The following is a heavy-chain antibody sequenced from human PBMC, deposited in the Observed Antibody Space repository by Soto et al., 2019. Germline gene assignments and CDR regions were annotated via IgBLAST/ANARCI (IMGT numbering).Heavy chain of an antibody. V-gene: IGHV3-23*01. J-gene: IGHJ4*02. CDR3: PIGEERNSNWYGKFAS. CDR1: GFPFNNFP. CDR2: ISGSGSNT. D-gene: IGHD6-13*01. Sequence: EVQLMESGGALERPGGSLRLSCAASGFPFNNFPMIWVRQAPGKGLEWVSAISGSGSNTYYADFVKGRFTISRDNSKNTVSLQMSSLGVDDTAVYYCPIGEERNSNWYGKFASWGQGTQVTVSS.